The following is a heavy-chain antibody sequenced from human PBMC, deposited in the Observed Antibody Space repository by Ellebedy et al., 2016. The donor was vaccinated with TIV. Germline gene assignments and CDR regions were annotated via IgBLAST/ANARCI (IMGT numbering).Heavy chain of an antibody. J-gene: IGHJ4*02. D-gene: IGHD3-10*01. CDR3: ATGHYYGSAPFDY. Sequence: ASVKVSXXVSGYSLTELSMHWVRQAPGKGLEWMGGFDPEDGETIYAQKFQGRVTMTEDTSTDTTYMELSSLRSEDTAIYYCATGHYYGSAPFDYWGQGTLVTVSS. V-gene: IGHV1-24*01. CDR1: GYSLTELS. CDR2: FDPEDGET.